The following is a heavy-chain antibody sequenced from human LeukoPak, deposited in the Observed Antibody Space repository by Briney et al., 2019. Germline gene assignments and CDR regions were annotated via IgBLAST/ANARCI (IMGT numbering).Heavy chain of an antibody. D-gene: IGHD2-15*01. CDR2: ISAYNGNT. J-gene: IGHJ4*02. CDR3: ARFGVVVVAAQFYDY. V-gene: IGHV1-18*01. Sequence: ASVKVSCKASGYTFTSYGISWVLQAPGQGLEWMGWISAYNGNTNYAQKLQGRVTMTTDTSTSTAYMELRSLRSDDTAVYYCARFGVVVVAAQFYDYWGQGTLVTVSS. CDR1: GYTFTSYG.